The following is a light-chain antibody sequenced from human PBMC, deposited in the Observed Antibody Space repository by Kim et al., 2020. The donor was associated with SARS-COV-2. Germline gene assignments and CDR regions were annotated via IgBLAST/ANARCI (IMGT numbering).Light chain of an antibody. CDR2: QDS. J-gene: IGLJ2*01. Sequence: SYELTQPPSVSVSPGQTASITCSGDKLGDKYACWYQQKPGQSPVLVIYQDSKRPSGIPERFSGSNSGNTATLTISGTQAMDEADYYCQAWEISAVVLDGG. V-gene: IGLV3-1*01. CDR3: QAWEISAVV. CDR1: KLGDKY.